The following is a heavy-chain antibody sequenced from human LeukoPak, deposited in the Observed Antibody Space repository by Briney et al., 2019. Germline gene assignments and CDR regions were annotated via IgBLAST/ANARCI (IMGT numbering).Heavy chain of an antibody. CDR1: GFTLSTYA. J-gene: IGHJ2*01. CDR2: ISSFTGNT. CDR3: AKDASARPWYFDL. Sequence: GGPLRLSCAPSGFTLSTYAMSWVRQAPRKGLEWVSAISSFTGNTHYAESVKGRLTISRDNSRNTLYLQMDALRAEDTAVYYCAKDASARPWYFDLWGRGTLVTVSS. V-gene: IGHV3-23*01.